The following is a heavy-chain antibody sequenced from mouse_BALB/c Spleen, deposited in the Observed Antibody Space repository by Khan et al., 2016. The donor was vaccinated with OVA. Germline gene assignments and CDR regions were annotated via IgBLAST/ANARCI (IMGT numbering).Heavy chain of an antibody. D-gene: IGHD2-10*02. CDR1: GFNIKDTY. CDR3: ANPSYDPRYFEV. J-gene: IGHJ1*01. CDR2: IAPANGNT. V-gene: IGHV14-3*02. Sequence: VQLKQSGAELVKPGASVRLSCTASGFNIKDTYIHWVKQRPEQGLEWIGRIAPANGNTKYDPKFQDKATITSDTSSNTSDLQLSSLTSDDTAVYYCANPSYDPRYFEVWGAGTTVTVSS.